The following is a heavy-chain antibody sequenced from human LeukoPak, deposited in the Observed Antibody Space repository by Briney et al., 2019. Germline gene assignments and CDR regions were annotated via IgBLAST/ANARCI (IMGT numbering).Heavy chain of an antibody. CDR1: GGSISSYY. CDR2: IYYSGST. Sequence: SETLSLTCTVSGGSISSYYWSWIRQPPGKGLEWIGYIYYSGSTNYNPSLKSRVTISVDTSKNQFSLKLSSVTAADTAVYYCARLVDGGIYYYYYYYMDVWGKGTTVTVSS. CDR3: ARLVDGGIYYYYYYYMDV. D-gene: IGHD4-23*01. V-gene: IGHV4-59*01. J-gene: IGHJ6*03.